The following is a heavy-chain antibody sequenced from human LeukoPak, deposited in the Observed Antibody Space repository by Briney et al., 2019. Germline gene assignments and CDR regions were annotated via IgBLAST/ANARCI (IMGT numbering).Heavy chain of an antibody. CDR2: VYSTGNV. J-gene: IGHJ4*02. CDR3: VRGAMVSKPGDF. D-gene: IGHD2-8*01. V-gene: IGHV4-39*02. CDR1: GVSVNSRSFF. Sequence: SETLSLTCSVSGVSVNSRSFFWNWVRQPPGKGLEWIGSVYSTGNVYQSPSLQSRDAISVDASNNSFSLTLQSVTAADTAVYFCVRGAMVSKPGDFWGPGTLVIVSS.